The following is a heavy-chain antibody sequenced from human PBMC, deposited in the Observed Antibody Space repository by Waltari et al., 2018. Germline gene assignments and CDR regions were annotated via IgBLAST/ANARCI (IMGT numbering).Heavy chain of an antibody. D-gene: IGHD1-26*01. V-gene: IGHV1-69*01. J-gene: IGHJ4*02. Sequence: VQRVQSGAEVKKPGSAVKVACKASGSTFSSYAISWVRQAPGQWLEWMGGIIPIFGTANSAQKFQGSVTITADDSTSTAYMELSSLRSEDTAVYYCARGTVGATLDYWGQGTLVTVSS. CDR1: GSTFSSYA. CDR3: ARGTVGATLDY. CDR2: IIPIFGTA.